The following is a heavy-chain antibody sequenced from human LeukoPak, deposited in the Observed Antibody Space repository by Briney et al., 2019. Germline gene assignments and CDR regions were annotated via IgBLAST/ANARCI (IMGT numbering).Heavy chain of an antibody. CDR1: GFTFRSYA. Sequence: GGSLRLSCEASGFTFRSYAMSWVRQTPGKGLEWVSAISGSGDATYYADSVKGRFTISRDNSKNTLYLQVNSLRAEDTAVYYCTNCARAGGYCYYDYWGQGTLVTVSS. V-gene: IGHV3-23*01. J-gene: IGHJ4*02. D-gene: IGHD2-21*02. CDR3: TNCARAGGYCYYDY. CDR2: ISGSGDAT.